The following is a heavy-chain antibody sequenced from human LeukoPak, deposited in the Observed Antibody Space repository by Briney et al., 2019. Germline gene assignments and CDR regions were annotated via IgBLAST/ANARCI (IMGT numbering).Heavy chain of an antibody. Sequence: SYTLSLTCDVSGGCLRTGNYLWVWLPEPPGEALECRGSIYSTGSTNYNPSLKSRVTMSVDTSKNQFSLRLRSGTAADTAVYYCSRQIASGGTAGFDFWGQGALVTVSS. CDR3: SRQIASGGTAGFDF. J-gene: IGHJ4*02. V-gene: IGHV4-39*07. CDR1: GGCLRTGNYL. D-gene: IGHD6-13*01. CDR2: IYSTGST.